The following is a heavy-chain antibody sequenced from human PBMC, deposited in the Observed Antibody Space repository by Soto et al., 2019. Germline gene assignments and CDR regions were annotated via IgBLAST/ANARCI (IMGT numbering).Heavy chain of an antibody. V-gene: IGHV3-7*01. D-gene: IGHD6-13*01. CDR2: IKQDGSEK. Sequence: GGSLRLSCAASGFTFSSYWMSWVRQAPGKGLEWVANIKQDGSEKYYVDSVKGRFTISRDNAKNSLYLQMNSLRAEDTAVYYCARGLYSSSWFQYYYYGMDVWGQGTTVTVSS. J-gene: IGHJ6*02. CDR1: GFTFSSYW. CDR3: ARGLYSSSWFQYYYYGMDV.